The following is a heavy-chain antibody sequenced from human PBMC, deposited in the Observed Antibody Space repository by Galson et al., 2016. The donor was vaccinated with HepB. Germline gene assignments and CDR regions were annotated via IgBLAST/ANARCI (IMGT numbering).Heavy chain of an antibody. J-gene: IGHJ4*02. D-gene: IGHD3-22*01. CDR3: AKCPDYYDISGYYSL. Sequence: SLRLSCAASGFTFSSYALSWVRQSPGKGLEWVSAISGSGITYYAGSVKGRFTISRDDSNNALYLQMSSLRAEDTAVYYCAKCPDYYDISGYYSLWGQGTLVTVSS. V-gene: IGHV3-23*01. CDR2: ISGSGIT. CDR1: GFTFSSYA.